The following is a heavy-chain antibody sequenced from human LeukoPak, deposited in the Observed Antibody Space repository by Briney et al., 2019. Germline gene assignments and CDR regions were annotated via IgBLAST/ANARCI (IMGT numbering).Heavy chain of an antibody. Sequence: PGGSLRLSCVASGFTFNDYAMTWVRQAPGKGLEWVSAMSGSGGTSYYADSVKGRFTISRDNSKNTVFVLMNSLRAEDTAVYYCARGLTMGHFGGQGTLVTVSS. CDR1: GFTFNDYA. V-gene: IGHV3-23*01. CDR3: ARGLTMGHF. CDR2: MSGSGGTS. D-gene: IGHD4/OR15-4a*01. J-gene: IGHJ4*02.